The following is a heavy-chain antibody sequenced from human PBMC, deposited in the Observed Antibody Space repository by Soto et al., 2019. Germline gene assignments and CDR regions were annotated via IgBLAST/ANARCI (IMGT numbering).Heavy chain of an antibody. CDR1: GFTFSSYC. CDR2: IYSRGAT. J-gene: IGHJ4*02. CDR3: ATAPSAFFDY. Sequence: GGSLRLSCAASGFTFSSYCMHWFRQTQEKGLEWVSVIYSRGATYHADSVKGRFTISRDSSKNTLYIQMNSLRAEDTAVYYCATAPSAFFDYWGQGALVTVSS. D-gene: IGHD6-19*01. V-gene: IGHV3-66*01.